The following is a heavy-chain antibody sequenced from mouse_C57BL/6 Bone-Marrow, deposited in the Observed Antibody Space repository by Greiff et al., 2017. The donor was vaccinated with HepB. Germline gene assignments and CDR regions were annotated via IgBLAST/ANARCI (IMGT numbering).Heavy chain of an antibody. D-gene: IGHD1-1*01. Sequence: EVKLMESGGGLVQPGGSLSLSCAASGFTFTDYYMSWVRQPPGKALEWLGFIRNKANGYTTEYSASVKVRFTISRDNSQSILYLQMNALRAEDSATYYCARPPHYYGSSAWFAYWGQGTLVTVSA. J-gene: IGHJ3*01. V-gene: IGHV7-3*01. CDR1: GFTFTDYY. CDR2: IRNKANGYTT. CDR3: ARPPHYYGSSAWFAY.